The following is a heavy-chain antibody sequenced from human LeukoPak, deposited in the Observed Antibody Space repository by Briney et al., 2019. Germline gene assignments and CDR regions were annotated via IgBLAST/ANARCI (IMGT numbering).Heavy chain of an antibody. CDR3: ARDFRGGYFDY. D-gene: IGHD3-16*01. Sequence: SETLSLTCTVSGGSISSSSYYWGWIRQPPGKGLEWIGSIYHSGSTYYNPSLKSRVTISVDTSKNQFSLKLSSVTAADTAVYYCARDFRGGYFDYWGQGTLVTVSS. V-gene: IGHV4-39*07. CDR2: IYHSGST. J-gene: IGHJ4*02. CDR1: GGSISSSSYY.